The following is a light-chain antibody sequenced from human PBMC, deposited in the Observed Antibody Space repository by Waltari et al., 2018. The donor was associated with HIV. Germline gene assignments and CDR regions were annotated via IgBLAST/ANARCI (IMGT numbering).Light chain of an antibody. Sequence: VMTQSPATLSVSPGERATLSCRASQSVTSNLAWYQLRPGQAPRLLMYGASARATGIPARFGGSGSGTEFTLTISSLQSEDFAVYVCQQYDNWLSFGGGTKVEVK. J-gene: IGKJ4*01. CDR1: QSVTSN. CDR2: GAS. V-gene: IGKV3-15*01. CDR3: QQYDNWLS.